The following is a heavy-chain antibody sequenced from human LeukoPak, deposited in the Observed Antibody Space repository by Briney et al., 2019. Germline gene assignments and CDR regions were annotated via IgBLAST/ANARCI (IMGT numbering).Heavy chain of an antibody. V-gene: IGHV3-23*01. CDR2: ISGSGDYT. CDR1: GFTFSSHG. Sequence: PGGSLRLSCAASGFTFSSHGMSWVRQAPGTGLEWVSTISGSGDYTYYADSVKGRFTISRDNSKNTLYLQMNSLRAEDTAVYYCAKVTYGSGTYGAFDSWGQGTLVTVSS. CDR3: AKVTYGSGTYGAFDS. J-gene: IGHJ4*02. D-gene: IGHD3-10*01.